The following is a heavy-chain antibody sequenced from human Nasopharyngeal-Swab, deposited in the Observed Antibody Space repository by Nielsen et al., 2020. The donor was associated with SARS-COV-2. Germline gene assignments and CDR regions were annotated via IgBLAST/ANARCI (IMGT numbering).Heavy chain of an antibody. CDR3: ARGSVHDYGGSDFDY. D-gene: IGHD4-23*01. V-gene: IGHV4-59*01. CDR2: IYYSGST. CDR1: GGSISRYY. Sequence: SETLSLTCTVSGGSISRYYWSWIRQPPGKGLEWIGYIYYSGSTNYNPSLKSRVTISVDTSKNQFSLKLSSVTAADTAVYYCARGSVHDYGGSDFDYWGQGTLVTVSS. J-gene: IGHJ4*02.